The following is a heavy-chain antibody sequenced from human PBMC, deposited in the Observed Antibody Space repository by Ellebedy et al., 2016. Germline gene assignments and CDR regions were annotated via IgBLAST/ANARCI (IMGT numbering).Heavy chain of an antibody. V-gene: IGHV3-33*01. CDR1: GFTFSNYG. J-gene: IGHJ4*02. CDR2: IWFDGSYK. Sequence: GGSLRLSCAASGFTFSNYGMHWVRQAPGKGLEWVAVIWFDGSYKYYADSMKGRFTIFRDNSKNTLYLQMNSLRAEDTAVYYCARDVTPYGDYVYFDYWGQGTLVTVSS. D-gene: IGHD4-17*01. CDR3: ARDVTPYGDYVYFDY.